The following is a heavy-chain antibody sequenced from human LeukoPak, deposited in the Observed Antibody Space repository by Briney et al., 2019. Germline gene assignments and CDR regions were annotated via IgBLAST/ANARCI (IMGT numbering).Heavy chain of an antibody. J-gene: IGHJ3*02. CDR3: ARGLGVTNDAFDI. CDR2: INPNSGGT. D-gene: IGHD2-21*02. CDR1: GYTFTGYY. V-gene: IGHV1-2*02. Sequence: ASVKVSCKASGYTFTGYYMHWVRQAPGQGLEWMGWINPNSGGTNYAQKFQGRVTMTRDTSISTTYVELSRLRSDDTAVYYCARGLGVTNDAFDIWGQGTMVTVSS.